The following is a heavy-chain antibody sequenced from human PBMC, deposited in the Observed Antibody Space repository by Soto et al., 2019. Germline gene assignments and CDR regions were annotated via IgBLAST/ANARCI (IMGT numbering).Heavy chain of an antibody. Sequence: GGSLRLSCVGSGFTFSNYGMHWIRQPPGKGLEWVARISDDGDKRYNADSVSGLLMISRDNSKDTMYLHMNSLGPDDTAVYFCAEARLRFVGYNSFDYWGKGTPVTVSS. V-gene: IGHV3-30*18. CDR2: ISDDGDKR. CDR3: AEARLRFVGYNSFDY. CDR1: GFTFSNYG. J-gene: IGHJ4*02. D-gene: IGHD3-3*01.